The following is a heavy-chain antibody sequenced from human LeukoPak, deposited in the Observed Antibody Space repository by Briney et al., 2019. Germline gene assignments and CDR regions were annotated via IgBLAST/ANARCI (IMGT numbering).Heavy chain of an antibody. CDR3: AKEQGRYCSSTSCHTDY. Sequence: PGGSLRLSCAASGFTFSSYGMHWVRQAPGKGLEWVAVISYDGSNKYYADSVKGRFTISRDNSKNTLYLQMNSLRAEDTAVYYCAKEQGRYCSSTSCHTDYWGQGTLVTVSS. CDR2: ISYDGSNK. D-gene: IGHD2-2*01. J-gene: IGHJ4*02. CDR1: GFTFSSYG. V-gene: IGHV3-30*18.